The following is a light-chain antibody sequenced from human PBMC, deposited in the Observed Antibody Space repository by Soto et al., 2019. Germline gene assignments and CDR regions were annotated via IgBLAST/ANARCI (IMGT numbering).Light chain of an antibody. CDR1: QGIRND. CDR3: LQDYNYPRT. CDR2: AAS. Sequence: AIRVTQSPSSLSASVEDRVTITCRASQGIRNDLGWYQQKPGKAPKLLIYAASSLQSGVPSRFSGSGSGTDFTLTISSLQPEDFATYYCLQDYNYPRTFGQGTKVEIK. V-gene: IGKV1-6*01. J-gene: IGKJ1*01.